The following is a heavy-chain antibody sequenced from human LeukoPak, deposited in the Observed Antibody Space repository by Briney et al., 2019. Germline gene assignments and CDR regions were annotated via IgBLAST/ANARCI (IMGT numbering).Heavy chain of an antibody. CDR1: GYTFTSYD. CDR2: MNPNSGNT. D-gene: IGHD6-19*01. Sequence: ASVKVSCKASGYTFTSYDINWVRQATGQGLEWMGWMNPNSGNTGYAQKFQGRVTMTRNTSISTAYMELSSLRSEDTAVYYCARGGYSSGWDAFDIWGQGTMVTVSS. CDR3: ARGGYSSGWDAFDI. V-gene: IGHV1-8*01. J-gene: IGHJ3*02.